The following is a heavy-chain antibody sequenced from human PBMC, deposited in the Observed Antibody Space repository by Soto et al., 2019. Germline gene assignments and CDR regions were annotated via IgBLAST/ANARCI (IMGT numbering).Heavy chain of an antibody. D-gene: IGHD2-15*01. CDR2: IYYSGST. CDR1: GGSISSGDYY. CDR3: ARVYSEGYCSGGSCYQIYYFDY. Sequence: SETLSLTCTVSGGSISSGDYYWSWIRQPPGKGLEWIGYIYYSGSTYYNPSLKSRVTISVDTSKNQFSLKLSSVTAADTAVYYCARVYSEGYCSGGSCYQIYYFDYWGQGTLVTVSS. V-gene: IGHV4-30-4*01. J-gene: IGHJ4*02.